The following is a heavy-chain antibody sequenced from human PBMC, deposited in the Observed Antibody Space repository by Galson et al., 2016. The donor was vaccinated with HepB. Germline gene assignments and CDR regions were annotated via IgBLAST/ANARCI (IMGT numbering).Heavy chain of an antibody. CDR1: GGSLSACY. CDR2: INHSGST. V-gene: IGHV4-34*01. D-gene: IGHD4-23*01. CDR3: ARYYGGNPPDY. J-gene: IGHJ4*02. Sequence: SETLSLTCAVYGGSLSACYWSWIRQPPGKGLEWIGEINHSGSTYYNPSLKSRVTISVDRSKNQFSLKLTSVTAADTAVYYCARYYGGNPPDYWGQGTLVTVSS.